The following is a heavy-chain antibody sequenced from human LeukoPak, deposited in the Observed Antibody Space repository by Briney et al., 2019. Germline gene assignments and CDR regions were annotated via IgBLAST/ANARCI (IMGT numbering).Heavy chain of an antibody. D-gene: IGHD1-7*01. Sequence: PGGSLRLSCAASGFSFSAYPMGWVRQAPGKGLQWLSGISASGDVTFHADRVKGRFAISRDNSKNTLYLQMNSLKTEDTAVYYCTTDSGITGTTFHFVLPFLGDYWGQGTLVTVSS. J-gene: IGHJ4*02. CDR1: GFSFSAYP. CDR2: ISASGDVT. V-gene: IGHV3-23*01. CDR3: TTDSGITGTTFHFVLPFLGDY.